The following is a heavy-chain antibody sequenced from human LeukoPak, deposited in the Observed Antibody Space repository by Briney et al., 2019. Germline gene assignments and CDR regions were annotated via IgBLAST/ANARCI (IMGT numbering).Heavy chain of an antibody. Sequence: PSETLSLTCTVSGGSISSFYWRWIRQPPGKGLEWIGSFHDSGNTNYNPSLKSRVTISVDTSKNQVSLKLTSVTAADTAVYYCARDYVGYGHDMWGQGTLVTVSS. CDR2: FHDSGNT. V-gene: IGHV4-59*01. D-gene: IGHD5-18*01. CDR1: GGSISSFY. J-gene: IGHJ4*02. CDR3: ARDYVGYGHDM.